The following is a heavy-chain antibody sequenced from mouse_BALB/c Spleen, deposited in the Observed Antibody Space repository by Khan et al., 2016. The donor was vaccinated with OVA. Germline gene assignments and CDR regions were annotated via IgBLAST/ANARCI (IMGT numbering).Heavy chain of an antibody. CDR2: IYPGDGDT. D-gene: IGHD2-1*01. Sequence: QVQLKQSGAELARPGASVKLSCKASGYSFTSYWMQWVKQRPGQGLEWIGAIYPGDGDTSYTQKFTGKATLTADNSSSTAYMTLSSFASEDAAIFYCARGRYGNCYFDVWGEGTTVTVSS. CDR3: ARGRYGNCYFDV. CDR1: GYSFTSYW. J-gene: IGHJ1*01. V-gene: IGHV1-87*01.